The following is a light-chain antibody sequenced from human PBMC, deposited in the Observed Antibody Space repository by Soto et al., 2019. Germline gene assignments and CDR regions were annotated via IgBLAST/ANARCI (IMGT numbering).Light chain of an antibody. J-gene: IGKJ2*01. CDR1: QGVSAY. CDR3: QQYNSYSGYT. V-gene: IGKV1-5*01. CDR2: DAS. Sequence: DIQMTQSPSSLSASVGDRVTITCRASQGVSAYLLWYQQRQGRAPKFLIYDASSLQSGVPSRFSGSGSGTEFTLTISSLQPDDFATYYCQQYNSYSGYTFGQGTKLEIK.